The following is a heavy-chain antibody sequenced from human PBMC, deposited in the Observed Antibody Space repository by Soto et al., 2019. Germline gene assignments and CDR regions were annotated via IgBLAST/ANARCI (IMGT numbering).Heavy chain of an antibody. D-gene: IGHD1-26*01. CDR3: ARAPASWGWGLGKTGY. Sequence: SETLSLTCTVSGGSISSGGYYWSWIRQHPGKGLEWSGYIYYSGSIYYNPSLKSRVTISLDTSKDQFSLKLSSVTAADTAWYYWARAPASWGWGLGKTGYWGQGTLVTVSS. J-gene: IGHJ4*02. CDR2: IYYSGSI. V-gene: IGHV4-31*02. CDR1: GGSISSGGYY.